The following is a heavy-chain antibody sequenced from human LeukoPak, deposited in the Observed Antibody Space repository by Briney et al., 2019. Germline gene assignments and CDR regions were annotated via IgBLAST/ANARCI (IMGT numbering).Heavy chain of an antibody. Sequence: GRSLRLSCAASGFTFSSYAMHWVRQAPGKGLEYVSAISSNGGSTYYANSVKGRFTISRDNSKNTLYLQMGSLRAEDMAVYYCARGSDYGDYYYYMDVWGKGTTVTVSS. CDR3: ARGSDYGDYYYYMDV. D-gene: IGHD4-17*01. J-gene: IGHJ6*03. CDR1: GFTFSSYA. CDR2: ISSNGGST. V-gene: IGHV3-64*01.